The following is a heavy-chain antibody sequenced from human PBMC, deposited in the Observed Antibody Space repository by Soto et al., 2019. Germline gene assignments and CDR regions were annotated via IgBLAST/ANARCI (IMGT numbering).Heavy chain of an antibody. CDR2: INAGNGNT. J-gene: IGHJ5*02. V-gene: IGHV1-3*01. Sequence: AASVKVSCKASGYTFTSYAMHWVRQAPGQRLEWMGWINAGNGNTEYSQKFQGRVTITRDTSASTAYMELSSLRSEDTAVYYCARDHPIFGVVMSWFDPWGQGTLVTVSS. CDR1: GYTFTSYA. D-gene: IGHD3-3*01. CDR3: ARDHPIFGVVMSWFDP.